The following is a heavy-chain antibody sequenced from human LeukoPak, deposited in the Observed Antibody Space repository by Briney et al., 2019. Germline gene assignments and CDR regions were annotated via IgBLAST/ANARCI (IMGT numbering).Heavy chain of an antibody. CDR2: INTNTGNP. D-gene: IGHD1-26*01. CDR3: ARDGPNGIVGATTIDY. Sequence: ASVKVSCKASGYTFTSYAMNWVRQAPGQGLEWMGWINTNTGNPTYAQGFTGRFVLSLDTSVSTAYLQISSLKAEDTAVYYCARDGPNGIVGATTIDYWGQGTLVTVSS. V-gene: IGHV7-4-1*02. J-gene: IGHJ4*02. CDR1: GYTFTSYA.